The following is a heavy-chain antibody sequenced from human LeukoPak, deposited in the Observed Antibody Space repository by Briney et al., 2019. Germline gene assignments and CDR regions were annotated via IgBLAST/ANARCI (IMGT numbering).Heavy chain of an antibody. CDR1: GGTFSSYA. CDR2: IIPIFGTA. D-gene: IGHD6-13*01. Sequence: SVKVSCKASGGTFSSYAISWVRQAPGQGLEWMGGIIPIFGTANYAQKFQGRVTITADESTSTAYMELSSLRSEDTAVYYCARESAAGTAFDYWGQGTLVTVSS. CDR3: ARESAAGTAFDY. V-gene: IGHV1-69*13. J-gene: IGHJ4*02.